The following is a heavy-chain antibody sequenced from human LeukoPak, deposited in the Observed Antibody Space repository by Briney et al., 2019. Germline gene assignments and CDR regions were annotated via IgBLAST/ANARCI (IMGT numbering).Heavy chain of an antibody. CDR2: ISTTGGYI. CDR3: AKDLVVSRSVGARGKKDY. D-gene: IGHD2-15*01. Sequence: GGSLRLSCAASGFTFSSYSMNWVRQAPGKGLEWVSSISTTGGYIFYADSVKGRFTMSRDNAKNALYLQMNSLRADDTAGYYWAKDLVVSRSVGARGKKDYWGQGTLGTVSS. J-gene: IGHJ4*02. CDR1: GFTFSSYS. V-gene: IGHV3-21*01.